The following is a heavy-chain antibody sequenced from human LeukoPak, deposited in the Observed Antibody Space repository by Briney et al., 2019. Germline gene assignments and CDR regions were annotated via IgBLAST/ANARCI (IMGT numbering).Heavy chain of an antibody. Sequence: GASVKVSCKASGYTFTSYGISWVRQAPGQGLEWMGWISAYNGNTNYAQKLQGRVTMTTDTSTSTAYMELRSLRSDDTAVYYCAREGGYYDSSGSSVGYYYGMDVWGQGTTVTVSS. D-gene: IGHD3-22*01. V-gene: IGHV1-18*01. CDR2: ISAYNGNT. CDR3: AREGGYYDSSGSSVGYYYGMDV. CDR1: GYTFTSYG. J-gene: IGHJ6*02.